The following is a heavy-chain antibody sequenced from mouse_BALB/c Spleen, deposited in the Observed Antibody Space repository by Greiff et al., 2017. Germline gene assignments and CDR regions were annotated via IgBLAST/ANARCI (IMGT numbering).Heavy chain of an antibody. Sequence: VQLQQSGPGLVKPSQSLSLTCTVTGYSITSDYAWNWIRQFPGNKLEWMGYISYSGSTSYNPSLKSRISITRDTSKNQFFLQLNSVTTEDTATYYCARLKGGYFDYWGQGTTLTVSS. CDR1: GYSITSDYA. CDR2: ISYSGST. J-gene: IGHJ2*01. V-gene: IGHV3-2*02. CDR3: ARLKGGYFDY.